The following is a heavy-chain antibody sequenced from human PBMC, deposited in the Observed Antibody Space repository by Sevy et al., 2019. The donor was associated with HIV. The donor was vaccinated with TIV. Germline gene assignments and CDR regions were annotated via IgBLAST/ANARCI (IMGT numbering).Heavy chain of an antibody. CDR1: GFTFSSYG. CDR3: AKDGGVEGYCSSGSCYPAIYYYHGMDV. V-gene: IGHV3-30*02. Sequence: GGSLRLSCAASGFTFSSYGMHWVRQAPGKGLEWVAFIRYDGSNKYYADSVKGRFTISRDNSKNTLYLQMNSLRAEDTAVYYCAKDGGVEGYCSSGSCYPAIYYYHGMDVWGQGTTVTVSS. D-gene: IGHD2-15*01. J-gene: IGHJ6*02. CDR2: IRYDGSNK.